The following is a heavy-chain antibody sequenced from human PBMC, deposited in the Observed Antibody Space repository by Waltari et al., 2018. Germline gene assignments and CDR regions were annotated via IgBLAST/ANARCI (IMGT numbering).Heavy chain of an antibody. Sequence: KLQESGPGLVKPSGTLSLPCDGSGDAMASSACWSWVRESPGKGLEWIGQVRGDWRTTYNPSFASRVTISLDTSRSQFSLKLTSATVADTAMYYCARDRGRGLYLDSWGQGTLVTVS. CDR1: GDAMASSAC. CDR2: VRGDWRT. D-gene: IGHD5-12*01. CDR3: ARDRGRGLYLDS. J-gene: IGHJ4*02. V-gene: IGHV4-4*02.